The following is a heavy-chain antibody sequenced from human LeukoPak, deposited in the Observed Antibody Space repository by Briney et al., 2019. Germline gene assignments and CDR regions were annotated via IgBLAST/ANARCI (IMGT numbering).Heavy chain of an antibody. Sequence: GGSLRLSCAASGFTFSSYWMSWVRQAPGKGLEWVANIKQDGSDKYYVDSVKGRFTISRDNARDSLYLQMNSLRAEDTAVYFCARDWLEGFDYWGQGTLVPVSS. J-gene: IGHJ4*02. CDR3: ARDWLEGFDY. V-gene: IGHV3-7*01. CDR1: GFTFSSYW. D-gene: IGHD3-9*01. CDR2: IKQDGSDK.